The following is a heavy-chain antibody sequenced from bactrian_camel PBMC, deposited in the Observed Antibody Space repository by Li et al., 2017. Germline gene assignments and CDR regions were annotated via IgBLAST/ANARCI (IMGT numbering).Heavy chain of an antibody. CDR3: TTAAVGRVPAE. Sequence: VQLVESGGGLVQPGGSLRLSCAASGFTFSSWYMSWVRQAPGKGLEWVVFIDSGGSNAYYTDSVKGRFTISRDDGRNTLYLQLAGLKTEDTAMYYCTTAAVGRVPAEWGRGTQVTVSS. J-gene: IGHJ4*01. D-gene: IGHD5*01. CDR2: IDSGGSNA. V-gene: IGHV3-2*01. CDR1: GFTFSSWY.